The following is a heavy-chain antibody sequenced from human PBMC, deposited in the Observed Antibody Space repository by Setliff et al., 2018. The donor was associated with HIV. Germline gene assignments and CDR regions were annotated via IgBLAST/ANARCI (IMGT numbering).Heavy chain of an antibody. CDR1: GDSLAGSHYS. CDR2: LFHTGSS. V-gene: IGHV4-39*01. CDR3: ARLGDNSDWRSNYFFYYMDV. J-gene: IGHJ6*03. D-gene: IGHD3-22*01. Sequence: KSSETLSLTCTVSGDSLAGSHYSWGWVRQPPGQGLEWLGNLFHTGSSYFNPSLKSRLTMSVDTSKNQFSLSLISMTAADSAVYYCARLGDNSDWRSNYFFYYMDVWGKGTTVTVSS.